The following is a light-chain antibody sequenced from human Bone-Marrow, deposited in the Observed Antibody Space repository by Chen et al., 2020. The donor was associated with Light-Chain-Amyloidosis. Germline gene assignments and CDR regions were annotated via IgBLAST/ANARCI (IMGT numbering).Light chain of an antibody. J-gene: IGLJ2*01. CDR1: KLGDRY. CDR3: QAWDSSTVI. V-gene: IGLV3-1*01. CDR2: EDK. Sequence: SYELTQPPSVSVSPGQTASITCSGDKLGDRYTYWYQLKSGQSPVLVIYEDKKRPSGIPERFSGSNSGNTATLTISGTQPMDEADYYCQAWDSSTVIVGGGTKLTVL.